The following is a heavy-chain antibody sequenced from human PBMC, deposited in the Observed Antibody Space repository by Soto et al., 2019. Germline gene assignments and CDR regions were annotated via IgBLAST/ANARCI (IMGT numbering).Heavy chain of an antibody. J-gene: IGHJ4*02. CDR2: IVPVFGTA. CDR1: GGTSNNNA. CDR3: ATLQGSGTYYDDDY. V-gene: IGHV1-69*01. D-gene: IGHD3-10*01. Sequence: QVQLVQSGAEVKKPGSSVKVSCKASGGTSNNNANSWVRQAPGQGLEWMGGIVPVFGTANYAQKFRCRVRITADDSTRTLNMELSSLRSDDTAVYYCATLQGSGTYYDDDYWGQGTLVTVSS.